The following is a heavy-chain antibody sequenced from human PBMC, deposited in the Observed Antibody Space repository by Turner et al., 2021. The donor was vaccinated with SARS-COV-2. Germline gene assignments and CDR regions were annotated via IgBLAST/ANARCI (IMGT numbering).Heavy chain of an antibody. D-gene: IGHD6-13*01. CDR3: ARGDSSSWLTY. V-gene: IGHV3-66*01. Sequence: EVQLVESGGGLVQPGGSLRLSCAASGFTVSSNYMSWVRQAPGKGLEWVSIIYSCVTTYYADSVKGRFTISRDNSKNTLYLQMNSLSAEDTAVYYCARGDSSSWLTYWGQGTLVTVSS. CDR1: GFTVSSNY. J-gene: IGHJ4*02. CDR2: IYSCVTT.